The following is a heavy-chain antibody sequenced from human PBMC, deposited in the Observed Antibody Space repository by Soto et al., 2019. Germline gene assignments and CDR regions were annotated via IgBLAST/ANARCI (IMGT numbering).Heavy chain of an antibody. Sequence: SQTLSLTCAISGDSVSSNSAAWNWIRQSPSRGLEGLGRTYYRSKWYNDYAASVKSRISFNPDTSKNQFSLQLNSVTPEDTAVYYCARSRYCTGSSCYSYDDFDSWGQGTLVTVSS. CDR3: ARSRYCTGSSCYSYDDFDS. CDR1: GDSVSSNSAA. V-gene: IGHV6-1*01. J-gene: IGHJ4*02. D-gene: IGHD2-15*01. CDR2: TYYRSKWYN.